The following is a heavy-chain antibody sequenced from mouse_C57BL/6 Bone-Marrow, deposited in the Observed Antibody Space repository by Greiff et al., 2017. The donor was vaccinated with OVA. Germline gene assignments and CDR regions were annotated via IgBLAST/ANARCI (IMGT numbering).Heavy chain of an antibody. CDR3: ARGDYYGSSLFDY. Sequence: EVQLQQSGPELVKPGASGKIPGKAAGDTCTDYNRDWVKQSHGKSLEWRGEKNRNKGGKIDNQKFKGKATLTVDKSSSTAYMELRSLTSEDTAVYYCARGDYYGSSLFDYWGQGTTLTVSS. V-gene: IGHV1-18*01. D-gene: IGHD1-1*01. CDR1: GDTCTDYN. J-gene: IGHJ2*01. CDR2: KNRNKGGK.